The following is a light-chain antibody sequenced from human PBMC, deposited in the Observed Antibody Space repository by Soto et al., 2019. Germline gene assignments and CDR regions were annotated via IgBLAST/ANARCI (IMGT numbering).Light chain of an antibody. CDR2: GAS. V-gene: IGKV3-20*01. J-gene: IGKJ1*01. Sequence: EIVLTQSPGTLSLSPGERVTLSCRASQSISNSYLAWYQQKPGQAPRLLIYGASSRATGIPNRFSGSGSGTDFTLTISRLEPEDFAVYYCQQYGNSPQTFGQGTKVDIK. CDR3: QQYGNSPQT. CDR1: QSISNSY.